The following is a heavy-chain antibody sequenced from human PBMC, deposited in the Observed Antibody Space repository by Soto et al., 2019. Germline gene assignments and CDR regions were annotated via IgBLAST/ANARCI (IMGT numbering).Heavy chain of an antibody. CDR3: ARAYPYYDFWSGYSQNWFDP. J-gene: IGHJ5*02. V-gene: IGHV4-38-2*01. CDR2: IYHSGST. CDR1: GYSISSGYY. Sequence: SETLSLTCAVSGYSISSGYYWGWIRQPPGKGLEWIGSIYHSGSTYYNPSLKSRVTISVDTSKNQFSLKLSSVTAADTAVYYCARAYPYYDFWSGYSQNWFDPWGQGTLVTVSS. D-gene: IGHD3-3*01.